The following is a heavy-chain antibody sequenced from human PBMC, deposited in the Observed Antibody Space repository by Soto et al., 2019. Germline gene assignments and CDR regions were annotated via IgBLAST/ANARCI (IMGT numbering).Heavy chain of an antibody. CDR1: GGTFSSYS. D-gene: IGHD6-6*01. CDR3: AIEYSSSPPYYPIGC. J-gene: IGHJ4*02. Sequence: SVKVSCKASGGTFSSYSISWVRQAPGQGLEWMGGIIPIFGTANYAQKFQGRVTITADESTSTAYMELSSLRSEDTAVYYCAIEYSSSPPYYPIGCWGQGTLVTVSS. V-gene: IGHV1-69*13. CDR2: IIPIFGTA.